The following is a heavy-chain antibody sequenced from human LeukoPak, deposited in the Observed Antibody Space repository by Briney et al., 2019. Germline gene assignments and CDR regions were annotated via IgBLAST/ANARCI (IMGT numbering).Heavy chain of an antibody. CDR2: IRSKTSGGTT. CDR3: SRDLRMGATKPDY. CDR1: GFTFGDYA. D-gene: IGHD1-26*01. J-gene: IGHJ4*01. Sequence: GSLRLSCTTSGFTFGDYAIIWFRQAPGKGLQWLGFIRSKTSGGTTEYAASVKGRFTISRDDSKSIAYLQINSLKTEDTAVYYCSRDLRMGATKPDYWGHGSLVTVSS. V-gene: IGHV3-49*03.